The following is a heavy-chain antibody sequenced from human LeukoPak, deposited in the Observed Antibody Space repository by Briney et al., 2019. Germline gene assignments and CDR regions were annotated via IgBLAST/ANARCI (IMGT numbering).Heavy chain of an antibody. J-gene: IGHJ4*02. V-gene: IGHV5-51*01. D-gene: IGHD3-22*01. CDR2: IYPGDSST. CDR1: GYSFPNYW. CDR3: ARSSSSGYLLADFDY. Sequence: GESQQISCKGSGYSFPNYWIGWVRQMPGKGLEWMGIIYPGDSSTTYSPSFQGQVTISADKSISTAYLQWSSLKASDTAMYYCARSSSSGYLLADFDYWGQGTLVTVSS.